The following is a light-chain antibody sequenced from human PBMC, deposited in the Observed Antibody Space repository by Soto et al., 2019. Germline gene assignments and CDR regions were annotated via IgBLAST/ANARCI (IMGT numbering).Light chain of an antibody. V-gene: IGKV3-15*01. J-gene: IGKJ4*01. CDR3: QQYNNWPPHT. Sequence: EIGMTQSPCTLSVTPGERATLSCRASQSVSSNLAWYQQKPGQAPRLLIYGASTRATGIPARFSGSGSGTEFSLTISSLQSEDFAVYYCQQYNNWPPHTFGGGTKVDIK. CDR2: GAS. CDR1: QSVSSN.